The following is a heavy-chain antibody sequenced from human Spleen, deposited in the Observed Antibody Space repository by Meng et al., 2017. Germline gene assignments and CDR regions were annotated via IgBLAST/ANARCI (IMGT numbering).Heavy chain of an antibody. J-gene: IGHJ4*02. CDR1: GGSFSDYY. D-gene: IGHD4-11*01. V-gene: IGHV4-34*01. CDR2: INHSGST. Sequence: QVQRQQGGAGLLKPSETLSLTCVVPGGSFSDYYWSWIRQPPGKGLEWIGEINHSGSTNYNPSLESRATISVDTSQNNLSLKLSSVTAADSAVYYCARGPTTMAHDFDYWGQGTLVTVSS. CDR3: ARGPTTMAHDFDY.